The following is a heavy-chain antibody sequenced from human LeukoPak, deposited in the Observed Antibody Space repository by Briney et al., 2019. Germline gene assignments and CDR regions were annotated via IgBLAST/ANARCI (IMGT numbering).Heavy chain of an antibody. Sequence: GASVKVSCKASGYTFTGYYMHWVRQAPGQGLEWMGWINPNSGGTNYAQKFQGRVTMTRDTSISTAYMELSRPRSDDTAVYYCASSCSGGSCYSHFDYWGQGTLVTVSS. J-gene: IGHJ4*02. V-gene: IGHV1-2*02. D-gene: IGHD2-15*01. CDR1: GYTFTGYY. CDR3: ASSCSGGSCYSHFDY. CDR2: INPNSGGT.